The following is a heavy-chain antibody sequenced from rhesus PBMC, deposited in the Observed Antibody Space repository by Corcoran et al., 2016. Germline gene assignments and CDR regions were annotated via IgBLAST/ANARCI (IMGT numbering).Heavy chain of an antibody. D-gene: IGHD2-15*01. CDR3: ASTDCSNSDCSSGDL. CDR2: VIVVFLGCSALT. V-gene: IGHV4-93*01. Sequence: QVQESGPTVGKPSETLSLTCPVSGGLRRGNDRGPWYRQVPGKGQEWVGGVIVVFLGCSALTEYNPFFKSRVSISTDTSKNQVSLKMTSVTAADTAVYYCASTDCSNSDCSSGDLWGQGVLVTVTS. CDR1: GGLRRGNDR. J-gene: IGHJ4*01.